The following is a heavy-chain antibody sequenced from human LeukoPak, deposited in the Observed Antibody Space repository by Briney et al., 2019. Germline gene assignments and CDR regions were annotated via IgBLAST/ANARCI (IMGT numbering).Heavy chain of an antibody. CDR2: INTDGSST. Sequence: GGSLRLSCAASGFTFSSYWMHWVRQAPGKGLVWVSRINTDGSSTSYADSVKGRFTISRDNAKNTLYLQMSSLRAEDTAVYYCARGVLNYYDSSGLFDYWGQGTLVTVSS. V-gene: IGHV3-74*01. D-gene: IGHD3-22*01. J-gene: IGHJ4*02. CDR3: ARGVLNYYDSSGLFDY. CDR1: GFTFSSYW.